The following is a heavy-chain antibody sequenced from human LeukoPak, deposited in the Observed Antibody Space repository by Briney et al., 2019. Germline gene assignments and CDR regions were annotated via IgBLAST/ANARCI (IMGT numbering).Heavy chain of an antibody. CDR2: IYYSGST. J-gene: IGHJ4*02. CDR1: GGSISSYY. V-gene: IGHV4-59*12. Sequence: SETLSLTCIVSGGSISSYYWSWIRQPPGKGLEWIGYIYYSGSTNYNPSLKSRVTISVDTSKNQFSLKLSSVTAADTAVYYCARGKYDFWSGYYGYWGQGTLVTVSS. CDR3: ARGKYDFWSGYYGY. D-gene: IGHD3-3*01.